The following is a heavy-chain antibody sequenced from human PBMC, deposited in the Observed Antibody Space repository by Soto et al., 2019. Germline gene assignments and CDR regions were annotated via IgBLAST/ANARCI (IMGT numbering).Heavy chain of an antibody. D-gene: IGHD2-21*02. J-gene: IGHJ4*02. V-gene: IGHV3-33*08. CDR3: ARDACSGACYSVSDQ. CDR2: IWYDGNMK. Sequence: QVQLVESGGGVVQPGESLRLSCAASGFSFDRYAMHWVRQAPGKGLEWVATIWYDGNMKYHTDSVKGRFTISRDNSKNTVYLQMNSLRVEDTAVYYCARDACSGACYSVSDQWGQGTQVTVSS. CDR1: GFSFDRYA.